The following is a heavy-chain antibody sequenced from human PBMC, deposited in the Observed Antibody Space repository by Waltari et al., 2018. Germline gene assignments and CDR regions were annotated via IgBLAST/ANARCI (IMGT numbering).Heavy chain of an antibody. D-gene: IGHD4-17*01. CDR2: ISSSSSTT. CDR3: VRDRHGDYLRYFDS. V-gene: IGHV3-48*02. Sequence: EVLLVESGGGLVQPGGSLRLSCAASGFTFSDYSMNWVRQGPEMGLEWFAYISSSSSTTFYADSVEGRFSISRDNAKNSLYLQMNSLRDEDTAVYYCVRDRHGDYLRYFDSWGQGNLVTVSS. J-gene: IGHJ4*02. CDR1: GFTFSDYS.